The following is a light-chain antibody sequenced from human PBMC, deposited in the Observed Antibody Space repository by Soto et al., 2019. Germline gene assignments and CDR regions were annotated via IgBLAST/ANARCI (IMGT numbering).Light chain of an antibody. J-gene: IGLJ2*01. CDR1: SSDVGSHNY. CDR3: SSYTNTNTLL. Sequence: QSALTQPASVSGSPGQSITISCTGTSSDVGSHNYVAWYQHHPGKAPKVIIYEVTFRPSGISNRFSGSKSGNTAYLTISGLQAEDEADYYCSSYTNTNTLLFAGGTKLTVL. CDR2: EVT. V-gene: IGLV2-14*01.